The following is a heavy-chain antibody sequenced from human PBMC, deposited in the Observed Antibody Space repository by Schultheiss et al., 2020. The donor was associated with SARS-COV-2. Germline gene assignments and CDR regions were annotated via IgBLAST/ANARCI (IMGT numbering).Heavy chain of an antibody. CDR2: IYPSDSDP. CDR1: GYNFSRYW. D-gene: IGHD3-10*01. Sequence: GESLKISCRGSGYNFSRYWIGWVRQMPGKGLECMGIIYPSDSDPKYSPSFQGQVTISADKSISTAFLQWSSLKASDTAMYYCARQQSWGSTHLDYWGQGTLVTVSS. V-gene: IGHV5-51*01. J-gene: IGHJ4*02. CDR3: ARQQSWGSTHLDY.